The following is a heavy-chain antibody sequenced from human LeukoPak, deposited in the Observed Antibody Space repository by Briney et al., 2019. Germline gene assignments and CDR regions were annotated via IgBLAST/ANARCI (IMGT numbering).Heavy chain of an antibody. D-gene: IGHD6-13*01. CDR3: ARDSSSWYWNYYGMDV. J-gene: IGHJ6*02. Sequence: ASVKVSCKASGYTFTSYYMHWVRQAPGQGLERMGIINPSGGSTSYAQKFQGRVTMNRDTSTSTVYMELSSLRSEDTAVYYCARDSSSWYWNYYGMDVWGQGTTVTVSS. CDR1: GYTFTSYY. V-gene: IGHV1-46*01. CDR2: INPSGGST.